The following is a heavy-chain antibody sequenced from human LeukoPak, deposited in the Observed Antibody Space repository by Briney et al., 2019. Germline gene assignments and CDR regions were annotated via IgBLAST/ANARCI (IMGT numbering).Heavy chain of an antibody. CDR2: INPNSGGT. J-gene: IGHJ4*02. CDR3: ARDRGDRDYFDY. Sequence: ASVKVSCKASGYTFTGYYMHWVRQAPGQGLEWMGWINPNSGGTNYAQKFQGRVTMTRDTSISTAYMELSRLRSDDTAVYYCARDRGDRDYFDYWGQGTLVTVSS. D-gene: IGHD2-21*02. V-gene: IGHV1-2*02. CDR1: GYTFTGYY.